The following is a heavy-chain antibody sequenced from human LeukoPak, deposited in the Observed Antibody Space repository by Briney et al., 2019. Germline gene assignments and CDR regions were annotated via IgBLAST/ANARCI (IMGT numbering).Heavy chain of an antibody. Sequence: GGSLRLSCAASGFTFSSYGMHWVRRAPGKGLEWVAVISYDRSNKYYADSVKGRLTISRDNSKNTLYLQMNSLRAEDTAVYYCAHSSSSEDYFDYWGQGTLVTVSS. CDR2: ISYDRSNK. V-gene: IGHV3-30*03. D-gene: IGHD6-6*01. CDR1: GFTFSSYG. CDR3: AHSSSSEDYFDY. J-gene: IGHJ4*02.